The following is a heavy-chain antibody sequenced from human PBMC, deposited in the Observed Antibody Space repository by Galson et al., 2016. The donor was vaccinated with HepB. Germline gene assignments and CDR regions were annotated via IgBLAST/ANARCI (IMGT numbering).Heavy chain of an antibody. Sequence: QSGAEVKKPGESLKISCKGSGYGFAGYWIGWVRQMPGEGLEWMGLIYPDDSSTGYSPSFLGQVTFSVDQSLRTAYLQWSSLKASDNAMYYCARLGDPNSNPQAATFPTHYFDYGGQGTLVTVSS. CDR1: GYGFAGYW. CDR2: IYPDDSST. V-gene: IGHV5-51*03. D-gene: IGHD3-10*01. CDR3: ARLGDPNSNPQAATFPTHYFDY. J-gene: IGHJ4*02.